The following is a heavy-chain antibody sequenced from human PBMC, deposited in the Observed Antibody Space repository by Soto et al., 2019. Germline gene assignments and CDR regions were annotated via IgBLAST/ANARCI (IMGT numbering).Heavy chain of an antibody. Sequence: GSLRLSCAASGFTFSSYGMHWVRQAPGKGLEWVAVIWYDGSNKYYADSVKGRFTISRDNSKNTLYLQMNSLRVDDTAVYYCAKDSFSRNGTYDPFDVWGQGTMVTVSS. D-gene: IGHD2-8*01. CDR2: IWYDGSNK. J-gene: IGHJ3*01. V-gene: IGHV3-33*06. CDR1: GFTFSSYG. CDR3: AKDSFSRNGTYDPFDV.